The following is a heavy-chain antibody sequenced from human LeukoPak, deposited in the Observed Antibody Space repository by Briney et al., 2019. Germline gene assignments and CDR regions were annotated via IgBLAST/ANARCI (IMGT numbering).Heavy chain of an antibody. J-gene: IGHJ6*02. D-gene: IGHD3-10*01. V-gene: IGHV4-34*01. Sequence: SETLSLTCAVYGGSFSGYHWSWIRQSPGKGLEWIGEINHSGSTNYNPSLKSRVTISVDTSKNQFSLKLSSMTAADTAVYYCARGDYMTMVRGAPRYYYGMDVWGQGTTVTVSS. CDR3: ARGDYMTMVRGAPRYYYGMDV. CDR2: INHSGST. CDR1: GGSFSGYH.